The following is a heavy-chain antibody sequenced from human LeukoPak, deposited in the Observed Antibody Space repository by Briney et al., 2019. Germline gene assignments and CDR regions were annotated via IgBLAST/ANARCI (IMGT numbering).Heavy chain of an antibody. CDR2: IYTSGST. J-gene: IGHJ4*02. CDR1: GGSISSYY. D-gene: IGHD1-26*01. CDR3: ARPGSYHDF. Sequence: SETLSLTCTVSGGSISSYYWSWIRQPPGKGLEWIGYIYTSGSTNYNPSLKSRVTISVDTSKNQFYLKLSSVTAADTAVYFCARPGSYHDFWGQGALVTVSS. V-gene: IGHV4-4*09.